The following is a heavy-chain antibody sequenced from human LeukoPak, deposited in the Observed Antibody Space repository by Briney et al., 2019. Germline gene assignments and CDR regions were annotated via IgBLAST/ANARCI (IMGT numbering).Heavy chain of an antibody. CDR1: GFTFSSYA. CDR2: ISGSGGST. CDR3: AKLRYSSGWLDY. D-gene: IGHD6-19*01. J-gene: IGHJ4*02. Sequence: PGGSLRLSCAASGFTFSSYAMSWVRRAPGKGLEWVSAISGSGGSTYYADSVKGRFTISRDNSKNTLYLQMNSLRAEDTAVYYCAKLRYSSGWLDYWGQGTLVTVSS. V-gene: IGHV3-23*01.